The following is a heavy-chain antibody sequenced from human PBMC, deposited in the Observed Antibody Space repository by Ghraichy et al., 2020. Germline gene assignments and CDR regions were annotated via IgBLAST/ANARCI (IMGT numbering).Heavy chain of an antibody. CDR1: GFTFSSYA. D-gene: IGHD6-13*01. CDR3: AKIAAAATAYYYYGMDV. CDR2: ISGSGGST. J-gene: IGHJ6*02. Sequence: GESLNISCAASGFTFSSYAMSWVRQAPGKGLEWVSAISGSGGSTYYADSVKGRFTISRDNSKNTLYLQMNSLRAEDTAVYYCAKIAAAATAYYYYGMDVWGQGTTVTVSS. V-gene: IGHV3-23*01.